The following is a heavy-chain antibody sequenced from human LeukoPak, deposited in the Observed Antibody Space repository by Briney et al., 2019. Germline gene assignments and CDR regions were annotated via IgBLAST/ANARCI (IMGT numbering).Heavy chain of an antibody. CDR2: ITYSGRT. Sequence: PSETLSLTCTVSGGSISSYYWTWIRQPPGKGMEYIGFITYSGRTNYNPSLRSRGTISIDTSNNHFSLTLSSVTAADTAVYYCATTKEMATIIDYWGQGALVTVSS. CDR3: ATTKEMATIIDY. J-gene: IGHJ4*02. D-gene: IGHD5-24*01. V-gene: IGHV4-59*08. CDR1: GGSISSYY.